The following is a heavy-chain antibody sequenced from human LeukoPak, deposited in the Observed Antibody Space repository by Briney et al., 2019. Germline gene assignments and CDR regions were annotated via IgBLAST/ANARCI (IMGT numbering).Heavy chain of an antibody. D-gene: IGHD5-12*01. CDR2: TFPADSDT. CDR1: GYSFTNYW. V-gene: IGHV5-51*01. Sequence: GESLKISCKGSGYSFTNYWIGWVRQMPGKGLEWMGITFPADSDTRYGPSFQGQVTISADKFISTAYLQWSSLKASDTAMYYCARSGYSGYEGDYWGQGTLVTVSS. CDR3: ARSGYSGYEGDY. J-gene: IGHJ4*02.